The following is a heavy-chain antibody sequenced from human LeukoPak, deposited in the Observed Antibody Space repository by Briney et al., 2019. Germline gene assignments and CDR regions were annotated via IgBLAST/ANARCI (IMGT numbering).Heavy chain of an antibody. CDR2: ISGSGGST. Sequence: PGGSLRLSCAASGFTFSSYAMSWVRQAPGKGLEWVSAISGSGGSTYYADSVKGRFTISRDNSKNTLYLQMNSLRAEDTAVYYCATYYYDSSGYYVWGQVTLVTVSS. CDR1: GFTFSSYA. CDR3: ATYYYDSSGYYV. V-gene: IGHV3-23*01. J-gene: IGHJ4*02. D-gene: IGHD3-22*01.